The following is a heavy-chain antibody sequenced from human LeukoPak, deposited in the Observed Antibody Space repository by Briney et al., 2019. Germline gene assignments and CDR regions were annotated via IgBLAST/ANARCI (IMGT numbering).Heavy chain of an antibody. CDR3: ARDRVAATDAFDI. Sequence: SVKVSCKASGGTFSSYAISWVRQAPGQGLEWMGRIIPIFGTANYAQKFQGRVTITTDVSTSTAYMELSSLRSEDTAVYYCARDRVAATDAFDIWGQGTMVTVSS. CDR1: GGTFSSYA. CDR2: IIPIFGTA. J-gene: IGHJ3*02. D-gene: IGHD2-15*01. V-gene: IGHV1-69*05.